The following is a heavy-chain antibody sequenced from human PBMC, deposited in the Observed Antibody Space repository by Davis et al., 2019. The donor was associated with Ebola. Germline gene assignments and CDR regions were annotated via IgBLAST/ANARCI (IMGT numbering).Heavy chain of an antibody. V-gene: IGHV4-34*01. CDR3: ARDYVY. CDR2: INHSGST. CDR1: GGSFSGYY. Sequence: MPSETLSLTCAVYGGSFSGYYWSWIRQPPGKGLEWIGEINHSGSTYYNPSLKSRVTISVDTSKNQFSLRLKSGTAADTAMYYCARDYVYWGQGIL. J-gene: IGHJ4*02. D-gene: IGHD3-16*01.